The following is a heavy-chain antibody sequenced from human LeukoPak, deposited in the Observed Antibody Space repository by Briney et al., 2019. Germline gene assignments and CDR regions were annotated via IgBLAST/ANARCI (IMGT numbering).Heavy chain of an antibody. CDR3: ARGYNTAVKNFDY. J-gene: IGHJ4*02. V-gene: IGHV3-66*01. CDR2: IHRDGPT. Sequence: PSETLSLTCTVSGGSISSYYWSWIRQPPGKGLEWVSVIHRDGPTYYADSVKGRFTISRDNSKNTLFLQMSSLRAEDTAVYYCARGYNTAVKNFDYWGQGTLVTVSS. D-gene: IGHD5-24*01. CDR1: GGSISSYY.